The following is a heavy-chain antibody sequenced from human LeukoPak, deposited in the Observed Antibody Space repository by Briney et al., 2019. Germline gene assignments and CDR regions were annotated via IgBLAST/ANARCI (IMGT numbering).Heavy chain of an antibody. J-gene: IGHJ4*02. D-gene: IGHD4/OR15-4a*01. V-gene: IGHV3-9*01. CDR3: AKAVPATNYFDL. CDR1: GFTFGVYG. CDR2: ISWNSVEK. Sequence: GGSLRLSCAASGFTFGVYGMHWVRQFPGKGLEWVSDISWNSVEKRYAGPVRGRFTIFRDNAKNFLYLEMSSLKPDDTALYLCAKAVPATNYFDLWGQGTLVAVSS.